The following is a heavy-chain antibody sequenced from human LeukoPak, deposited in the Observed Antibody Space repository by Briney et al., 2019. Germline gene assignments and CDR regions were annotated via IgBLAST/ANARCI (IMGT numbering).Heavy chain of an antibody. V-gene: IGHV3-11*01. Sequence: GRSLRLSCTVSGFTFTDYYMSWIRQAPGKGLEWLSYISTSGTTTSYADSVKGRFTISRDNAKNSVYLQIDSLRAEDTAMYYCARDRQFRLHDPWGQGIQVIVSS. CDR3: ARDRQFRLHDP. CDR1: GFTFTDYY. J-gene: IGHJ5*02. D-gene: IGHD3-16*01. CDR2: ISTSGTTT.